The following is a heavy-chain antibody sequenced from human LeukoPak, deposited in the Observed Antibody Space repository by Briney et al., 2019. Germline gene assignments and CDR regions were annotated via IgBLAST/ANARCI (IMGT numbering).Heavy chain of an antibody. Sequence: PSETLSLTCTVSGGSISSSSYYWGWIRQPPGKGLEWIGSIYYSGSTYYNPSLKSRVTISVDTSKNQFSLKLSSVTAADTAVYYCARRPHITMLRGAGSYMDVWGKGTTVTVSS. CDR3: ARRPHITMLRGAGSYMDV. J-gene: IGHJ6*03. CDR2: IYYSGST. V-gene: IGHV4-39*01. D-gene: IGHD3-10*01. CDR1: GGSISSSSYY.